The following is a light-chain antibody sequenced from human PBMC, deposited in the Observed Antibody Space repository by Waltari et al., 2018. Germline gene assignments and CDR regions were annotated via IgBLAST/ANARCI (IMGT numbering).Light chain of an antibody. J-gene: IGLJ2*01. CDR1: NYNIGSGP. V-gene: IGLV1-44*01. CDR2: SND. Sequence: QSVLTQAPSVSGTPGQRVTISCSGTNYNIGSGPVNWYQQVPGMSPKLLIYSNDQGPSGVPDRFTGSQSGTSASLAISGLQSEDEADYYCATWDGRVNGVLFGGGTKVTVL. CDR3: ATWDGRVNGVL.